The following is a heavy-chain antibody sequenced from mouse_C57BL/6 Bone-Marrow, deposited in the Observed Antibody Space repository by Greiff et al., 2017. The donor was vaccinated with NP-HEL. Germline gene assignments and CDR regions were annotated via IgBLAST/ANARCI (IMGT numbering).Heavy chain of an antibody. V-gene: IGHV3-1*01. D-gene: IGHD1-1*01. CDR3: ARDYYGSNCCYAMDY. J-gene: IGHJ4*01. CDR2: ISYSGST. CDR1: GYSFTSGYV. Sequence: EVQLQESGPGMVKPSQSLSLSCTVTGYSFTSGYVWHLIRHFPGNKLEWMGYISYSGSTNYNASLKSRISITHDTSKNHFFLKLNSVNTEDTATYYCARDYYGSNCCYAMDYWGQGTSVTVSS.